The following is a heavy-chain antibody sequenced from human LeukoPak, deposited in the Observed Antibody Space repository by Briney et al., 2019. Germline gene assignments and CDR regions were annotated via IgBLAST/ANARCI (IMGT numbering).Heavy chain of an antibody. Sequence: SETLSLTCTVSGGSISSGGYYWSWIRQPPGKGLEWIGNIYHSGSTYYNPSLKSRVTISVDTSKNQFSLKLSSVTAADTAVYYCARGVTMIVVVIYNWFDPWGQGTLVTVSS. CDR3: ARGVTMIVVVIYNWFDP. V-gene: IGHV4-30-2*01. CDR2: IYHSGST. J-gene: IGHJ5*02. CDR1: GGSISSGGYY. D-gene: IGHD3-22*01.